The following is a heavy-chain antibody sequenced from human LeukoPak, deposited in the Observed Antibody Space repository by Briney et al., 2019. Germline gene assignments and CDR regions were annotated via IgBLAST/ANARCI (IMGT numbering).Heavy chain of an antibody. V-gene: IGHV4-59*01. CDR3: ARVRIAVAGTEGGYNWFDP. CDR2: IYYSGST. D-gene: IGHD6-19*01. J-gene: IGHJ5*02. Sequence: PSETLSLTCTVSGGSISSYYWSWIRQPPGKGLEWIGYIYYSGSTNYNPSLKSRVTISVDTSKNQFSLKLSSVTAADTAVHYCARVRIAVAGTEGGYNWFDPWGQGTLVTVSS. CDR1: GGSISSYY.